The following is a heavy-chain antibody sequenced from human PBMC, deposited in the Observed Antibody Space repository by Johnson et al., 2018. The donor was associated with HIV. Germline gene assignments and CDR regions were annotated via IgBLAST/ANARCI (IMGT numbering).Heavy chain of an antibody. D-gene: IGHD5-12*01. V-gene: IGHV3-NL1*01. CDR3: ARGRTGYDWAFDI. Sequence: QVQLVESGGGVVQPGRSLRLSCAASGFTFSSYGMHWVRQAPGKGLEWVSVIYSGGSTYYADSVKGRFTISRDNSKNTLYLQMNSLRAGDTAVYYCARGRTGYDWAFDIWGQGTMVTVSS. J-gene: IGHJ3*02. CDR1: GFTFSSYG. CDR2: IYSGGST.